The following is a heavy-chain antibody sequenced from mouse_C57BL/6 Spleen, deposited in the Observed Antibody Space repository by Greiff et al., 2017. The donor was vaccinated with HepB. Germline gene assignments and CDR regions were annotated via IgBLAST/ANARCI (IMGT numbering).Heavy chain of an antibody. J-gene: IGHJ4*01. V-gene: IGHV5-9-1*02. CDR1: GFTFSSYA. CDR2: ISSGGDYI. CDR3: TRDRGPVAMDY. Sequence: EVKLVESGEGLVKPGGSLKLSCAASGFTFSSYAMSWVRQTPEKRLEWVAYISSGGDYIYYADTVKGRFTISRDNARNTLYLQMSSLKSEDTAMYYCTRDRGPVAMDYWGQGTSVTVSS.